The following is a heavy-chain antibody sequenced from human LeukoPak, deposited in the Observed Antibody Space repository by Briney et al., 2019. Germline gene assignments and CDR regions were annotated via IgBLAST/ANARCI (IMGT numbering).Heavy chain of an antibody. CDR1: GFTFSDYY. CDR3: AKDPSVIGDDAFDI. CDR2: ISSSGSTI. Sequence: PGGSLRLSCAASGFTFSDYYMSWIRQAPGKGLEWVSYISSSGSTIYYADSVKGRFTISRDNAKNSLYLQMNSLRAEDTAVYYCAKDPSVIGDDAFDIWGQGTMVTVSS. D-gene: IGHD2-21*01. J-gene: IGHJ3*02. V-gene: IGHV3-11*01.